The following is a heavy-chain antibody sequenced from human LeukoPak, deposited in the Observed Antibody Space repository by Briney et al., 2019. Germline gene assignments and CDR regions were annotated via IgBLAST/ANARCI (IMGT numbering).Heavy chain of an antibody. CDR1: GFTFSSYA. V-gene: IGHV3-30-3*01. CDR3: ANVAGQLPPYFDY. Sequence: PGRSLRLSCAASGFTFSSYAMHWVRQAPGKGLEWVAVISYDGSNKYYADSVKGRFTISRDNSKNTLYLQMNSLRAEDTAVYYCANVAGQLPPYFDYWGQGTLVTVSS. D-gene: IGHD1-7*01. J-gene: IGHJ4*02. CDR2: ISYDGSNK.